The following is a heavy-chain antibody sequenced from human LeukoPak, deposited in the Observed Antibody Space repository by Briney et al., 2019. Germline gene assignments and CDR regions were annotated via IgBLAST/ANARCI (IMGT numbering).Heavy chain of an antibody. CDR3: AREFFGARAFQY. J-gene: IGHJ4*02. Sequence: SETLSLTCTVSGGSLHNYYWSWIRQPPGKGLEWIGYIDYSGSTNYNPSLKSRVTISVDTSQNQFSLKLSSVTAADTAVYYCAREFFGARAFQYWGQGILVTVSS. D-gene: IGHD3-3*01. CDR1: GGSLHNYY. CDR2: IDYSGST. V-gene: IGHV4-59*12.